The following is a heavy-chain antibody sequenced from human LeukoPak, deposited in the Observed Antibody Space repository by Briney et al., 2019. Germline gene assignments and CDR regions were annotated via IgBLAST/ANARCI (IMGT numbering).Heavy chain of an antibody. D-gene: IGHD2-2*02. J-gene: IGHJ3*02. V-gene: IGHV4-59*08. CDR3: ARQKLYAFDI. CDR2: IYYSGST. Sequence: PSETLSLTCTVSGGSTSSYYWSWIRQPPGKGLEWIGYIYYSGSTNYNPSLKSRVTISVDTSKNQFSLKLSSVTAADTAVYYCARQKLYAFDIWGQGTMVTVSS. CDR1: GGSTSSYY.